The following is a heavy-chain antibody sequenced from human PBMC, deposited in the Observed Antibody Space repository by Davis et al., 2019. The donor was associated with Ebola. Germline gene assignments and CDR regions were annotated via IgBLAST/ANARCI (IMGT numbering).Heavy chain of an antibody. D-gene: IGHD1-26*01. CDR2: TNHDGSEK. CDR1: GFTLNNYW. V-gene: IGHV3-7*01. CDR3: ARDWEQYGLDV. Sequence: GESLKISCRASGFTLNNYWINWVRQAPGKGLEWVANTNHDGSEKDYVGSVKGRFTISRDSAKNSLYLHMNSLRTEDTAVYYCARDWEQYGLDVWGKGATVIVSS. J-gene: IGHJ6*04.